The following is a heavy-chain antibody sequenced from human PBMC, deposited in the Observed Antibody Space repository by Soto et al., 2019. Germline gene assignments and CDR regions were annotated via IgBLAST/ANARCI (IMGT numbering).Heavy chain of an antibody. CDR3: ARQYCSSTTCYPALDY. J-gene: IGHJ4*02. CDR1: GGSISSYY. Sequence: SETLSLTCTVSGGSISSYYLSWIRQPPGKGLEWIGYIYYSGSTNYNPSLKTRVTISVDTSKNQFSLRLSSVTAADTAVYYCARQYCSSTTCYPALDYWGQGTLVTVS. CDR2: IYYSGST. V-gene: IGHV4-59*08. D-gene: IGHD2-2*01.